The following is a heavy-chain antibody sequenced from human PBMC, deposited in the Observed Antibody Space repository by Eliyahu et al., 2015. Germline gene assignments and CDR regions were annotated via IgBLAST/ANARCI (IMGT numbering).Heavy chain of an antibody. CDR2: INHSGST. CDR1: GGSFSGYY. V-gene: IGHV4-34*01. J-gene: IGHJ5*02. D-gene: IGHD2-21*01. Sequence: QVQLQQWGAGLLKPSETLSLTCAVYGGSFSGYYWSWIRQPPGKGLEWIGEINHSGSTNYNPSLKSRVTISVDTSKNQFSLKLSSVTAADTAVYYCARGLPKTYSNWFDPWGQGTLVTVSS. CDR3: ARGLPKTYSNWFDP.